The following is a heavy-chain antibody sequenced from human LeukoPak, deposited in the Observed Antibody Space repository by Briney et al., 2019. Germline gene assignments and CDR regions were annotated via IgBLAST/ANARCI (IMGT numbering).Heavy chain of an antibody. CDR3: AREGTGYSNYVHAFDI. Sequence: GGSLRLSCAASGFTLNSYWMNWVRQAPGKGLEWVANIKQDGSEKYYVDSVKGRFTISRDNAKNSLYLQMNSLRAEDTAVYYCAREGTGYSNYVHAFDIWGKGQWSPSLQ. CDR2: IKQDGSEK. D-gene: IGHD4-11*01. V-gene: IGHV3-7*01. CDR1: GFTLNSYW. J-gene: IGHJ3*02.